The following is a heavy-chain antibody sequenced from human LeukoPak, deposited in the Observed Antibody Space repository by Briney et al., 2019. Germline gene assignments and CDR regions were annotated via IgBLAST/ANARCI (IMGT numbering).Heavy chain of an antibody. Sequence: PSETLSLTCTVSGGSISSGDYYWSWIRQPPGKGLEWIGYIYYSGSTYYNPSLKSRVTMSLDTSQNQFSLKLSSVTAADTAVYYCARLKGSGYYPFDYWGQGTLVTVSS. V-gene: IGHV4-30-4*01. D-gene: IGHD3-22*01. J-gene: IGHJ4*02. CDR1: GGSISSGDYY. CDR3: ARLKGSGYYPFDY. CDR2: IYYSGST.